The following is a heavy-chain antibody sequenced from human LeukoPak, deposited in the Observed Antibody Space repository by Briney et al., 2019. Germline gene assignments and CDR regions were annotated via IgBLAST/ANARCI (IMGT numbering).Heavy chain of an antibody. CDR2: ISGSGGST. Sequence: GGSLRLSCAASGFTFSSYAMSWVRQAPGKGLEWVSAISGSGGSTYYADSVKGRFTISRDNSKNTLYLQMNSLRAEDTAVYYCAKVADSSGYYYKYYFDYWGQGTLVTVSS. D-gene: IGHD3-22*01. CDR1: GFTFSSYA. CDR3: AKVADSSGYYYKYYFDY. J-gene: IGHJ4*02. V-gene: IGHV3-23*01.